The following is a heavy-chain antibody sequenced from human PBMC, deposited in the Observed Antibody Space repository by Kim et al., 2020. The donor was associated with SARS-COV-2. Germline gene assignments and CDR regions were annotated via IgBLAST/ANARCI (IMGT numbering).Heavy chain of an antibody. CDR1: GFTFSSYA. CDR2: ISGSGGST. D-gene: IGHD6-19*01. V-gene: IGHV3-23*01. Sequence: GGSLRLSCAASGFTFSSYAMSWVRQAPGKGQWVSAISGSGGSTYYADSVKGRFTISRDNSKNTLYLQMNSLRAEDTAVYYCAKEGIAVAGEPWFDPWGQGTLVTVSS. CDR3: AKEGIAVAGEPWFDP. J-gene: IGHJ5*02.